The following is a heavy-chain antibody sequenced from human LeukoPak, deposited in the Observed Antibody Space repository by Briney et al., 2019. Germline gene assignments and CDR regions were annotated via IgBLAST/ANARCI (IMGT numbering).Heavy chain of an antibody. CDR2: ISAYNGNT. CDR3: ARSFGFGYYDSSGYAQFDY. CDR1: GYTFTSYG. D-gene: IGHD3-22*01. V-gene: IGHV1-18*01. J-gene: IGHJ4*02. Sequence: ASVKVSCKASGYTFTSYGISWVRQAPGQGLEWMGWISAYNGNTNYAQKLQGRVTMTTDTSTSTAYMELRSLRSDDTAVYYCARSFGFGYYDSSGYAQFDYWGQGTLVTVSS.